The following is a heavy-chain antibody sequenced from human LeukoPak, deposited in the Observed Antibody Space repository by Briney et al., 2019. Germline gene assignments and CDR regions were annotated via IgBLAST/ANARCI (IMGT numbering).Heavy chain of an antibody. D-gene: IGHD3-22*01. CDR1: GFTFDDYA. Sequence: PGGSLRLSCAASGFTFDDYAMHWVRQAPGKGLEWVSGISWNSGSIGYADSVKSRFTISRDNAKNSLYLQMNSLRAEDTALYYCAKGNYYDSSDYFDYWGQGTLVTVSS. V-gene: IGHV3-9*01. J-gene: IGHJ4*02. CDR2: ISWNSGSI. CDR3: AKGNYYDSSDYFDY.